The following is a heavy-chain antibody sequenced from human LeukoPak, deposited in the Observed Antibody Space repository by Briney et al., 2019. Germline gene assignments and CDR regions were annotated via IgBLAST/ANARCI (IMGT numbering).Heavy chain of an antibody. CDR3: ARVGYYDSSGYSNDAFDI. Sequence: SETLSLTCTASGGSISSYYWSWIRQPPGKGLEWIGYIYYSGSTNYNPSLKSRVTISVDTSKNQFSLKLSSVTAADTAVYYCARVGYYDSSGYSNDAFDIWGQGTMVTVSS. CDR1: GGSISSYY. V-gene: IGHV4-59*01. J-gene: IGHJ3*02. D-gene: IGHD3-22*01. CDR2: IYYSGST.